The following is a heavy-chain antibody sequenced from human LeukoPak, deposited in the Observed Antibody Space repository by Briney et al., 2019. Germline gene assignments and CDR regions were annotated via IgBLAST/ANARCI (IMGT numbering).Heavy chain of an antibody. CDR3: ARARGLLWFGESPPFDP. Sequence: GGSLRLSCVASTFSATNDNMHWVRQAPGKGLEWVAVIWYDGSNKYYADSVKGRFTISRDNSKNTLYLQMNSLRAEDTAVYYCARARGLLWFGESPPFDPWGQGTLVTVSS. D-gene: IGHD3-10*01. V-gene: IGHV3-33*01. CDR1: TFSATNDN. J-gene: IGHJ5*02. CDR2: IWYDGSNK.